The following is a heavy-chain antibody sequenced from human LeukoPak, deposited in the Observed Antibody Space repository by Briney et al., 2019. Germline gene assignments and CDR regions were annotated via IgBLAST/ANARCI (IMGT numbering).Heavy chain of an antibody. CDR2: IKIDGSST. CDR3: ARGSSGRNHYYYYYYMDV. D-gene: IGHD1-14*01. V-gene: IGHV3-74*01. CDR1: GFTFSSYW. J-gene: IGHJ6*03. Sequence: GGSLRLSCAASGFTFSSYWMHWVRQAPGKGLVWVSRIKIDGSSTSYADSVKGRFAISRDNAKNTLYLQMNSLRAEDTAVYYCARGSSGRNHYYYYYYMDVWGKGTTVTVSS.